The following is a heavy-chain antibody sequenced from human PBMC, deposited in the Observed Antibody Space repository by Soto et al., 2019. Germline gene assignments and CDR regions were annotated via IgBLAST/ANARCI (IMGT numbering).Heavy chain of an antibody. J-gene: IGHJ6*02. V-gene: IGHV1-8*01. CDR2: MNPNSGNT. CDR3: ARWPDGYYYYGMDV. CDR1: GYTFTSYD. Sequence: VQLVQSGAEVKKPGASVKVSCKASGYTFTSYDINWVRQATGQGLEWMGWMNPNSGNTVYAQKFQGRVTMTRNTSISTAYMELSSLRSEDTAVYYCARWPDGYYYYGMDVWGQGTTVTVSS.